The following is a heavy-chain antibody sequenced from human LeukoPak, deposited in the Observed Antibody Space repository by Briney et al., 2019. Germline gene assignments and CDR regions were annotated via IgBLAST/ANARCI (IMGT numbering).Heavy chain of an antibody. Sequence: TGGSLRLSCAASGITFSSYSMNWVRQAPGKGLEWVSAISGSGGSTYYADSVKGRFTISRDNSKNTLYLQMNSLRAEDTAVYYCAKDGETILEWLLPPNYEEHMDVWGKGTTVTVSS. CDR1: GITFSSYS. V-gene: IGHV3-23*01. D-gene: IGHD3-3*01. CDR3: AKDGETILEWLLPPNYEEHMDV. CDR2: ISGSGGST. J-gene: IGHJ6*03.